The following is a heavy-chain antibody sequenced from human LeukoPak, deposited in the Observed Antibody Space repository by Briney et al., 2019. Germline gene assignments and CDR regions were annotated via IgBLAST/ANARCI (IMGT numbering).Heavy chain of an antibody. V-gene: IGHV6-1*01. D-gene: IGHD6-13*01. CDR1: GDSVSSNSAA. CDR3: ARAKGRSPLFDY. J-gene: IGHJ4*02. Sequence: SQTLSLTCAISGDSVSSNSAAWNWIRQSPSRGLEWLGRTYYRSKWYNDNAVSVKGRIAINPDTSKNQFSLQLNSVTPEDTAVYYCARAKGRSPLFDYWGQGTLVTVSS. CDR2: TYYRSKWYN.